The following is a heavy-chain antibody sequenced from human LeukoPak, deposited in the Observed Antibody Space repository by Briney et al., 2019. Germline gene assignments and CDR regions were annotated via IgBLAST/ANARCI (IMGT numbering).Heavy chain of an antibody. J-gene: IGHJ3*02. CDR2: ITTYNGDT. Sequence: AASVKVSCKASGYTFTSYGISWVRQAPGQGLEWMGWITTYNGDTNYAQKLQGRVTMTTDTSTSTAYMELRSLRSDDTAVYYCARDLLGSGPPSAFDIWGQGTMVTVSS. D-gene: IGHD2-15*01. CDR3: ARDLLGSGPPSAFDI. V-gene: IGHV1-18*01. CDR1: GYTFTSYG.